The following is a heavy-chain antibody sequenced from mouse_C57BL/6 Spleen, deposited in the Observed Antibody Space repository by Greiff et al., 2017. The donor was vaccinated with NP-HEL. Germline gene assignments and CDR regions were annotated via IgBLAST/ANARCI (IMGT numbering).Heavy chain of an antibody. CDR1: GYTFTSYW. V-gene: IGHV1-52*01. D-gene: IGHD1-1*01. CDR2: IDPSDSET. CDR3: AREEVGRAMDY. J-gene: IGHJ4*01. Sequence: QVQLKQPGAELVRPGSSVKLSCKASGYTFTSYWMHWVKQRPIQGLEWIGNIDPSDSETHYNQKFKDKATLTVDKSSSTAYMQLSSLTSEDSAVYYCAREEVGRAMDYWGQGTSVTVSS.